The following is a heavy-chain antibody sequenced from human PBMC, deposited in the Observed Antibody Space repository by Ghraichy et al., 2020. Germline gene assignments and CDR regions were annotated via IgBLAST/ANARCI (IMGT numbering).Heavy chain of an antibody. J-gene: IGHJ4*02. Sequence: GGSLRLSCAASGISVGDYYMSWVRQAPGKGLEWVSDIYRSRTTYYADYVKGRLTVSRDNYKNKLYLQMNSMRAEDTAVYYCVRDIFEGQCFWGQGTLVIVSS. CDR2: IYRSRTT. CDR3: VRDIFEGQCF. CDR1: GISVGDYY. V-gene: IGHV3-53*01. D-gene: IGHD3-3*01.